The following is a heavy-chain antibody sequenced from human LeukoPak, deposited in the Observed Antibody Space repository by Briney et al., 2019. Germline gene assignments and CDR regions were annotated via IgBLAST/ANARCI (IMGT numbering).Heavy chain of an antibody. V-gene: IGHV4-34*01. D-gene: IGHD4-17*01. Sequence: SETLSLTCAVYGGSFSGYYWSWIRQPPGKGLEWIGEINHSGSTNYNPSLKSRVTISVDTSKNQFSLKLSSVTAADTAVYYCARVVTVTKPYYFDYWGQGTLVTVSS. CDR3: ARVVTVTKPYYFDY. CDR2: INHSGST. CDR1: GGSFSGYY. J-gene: IGHJ4*02.